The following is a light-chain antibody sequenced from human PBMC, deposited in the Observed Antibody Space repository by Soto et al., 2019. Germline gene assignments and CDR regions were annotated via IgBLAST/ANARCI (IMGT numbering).Light chain of an antibody. V-gene: IGKV1-5*01. CDR1: QSISSW. Sequence: DIQMTQSPSTLSASVGDIVTITCRASQSISSWLAWYQQKPGKAPKLLIYDASSLESGVPSRFSGSGSGTEFTLTISSLQPDDFATYYCQQYNSYSFWTFGQGTKVDIK. J-gene: IGKJ1*01. CDR3: QQYNSYSFWT. CDR2: DAS.